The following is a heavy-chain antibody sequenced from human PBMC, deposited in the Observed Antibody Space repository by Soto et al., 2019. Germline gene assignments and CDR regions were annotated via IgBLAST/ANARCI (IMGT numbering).Heavy chain of an antibody. J-gene: IGHJ5*02. CDR2: IYYSGST. D-gene: IGHD3-3*01. Sequence: QVQLQESGPGLVKPSQTLSLTCTVSGGSISSGGYYWSWIRQHPGKGLEWIGYIYYSGSTYYNPSLKSRVTISVDSSKNQFSLKLSSVTAADTAVYYCARCSFWSGYYTDNWFDPWGQGTLVTVSS. CDR1: GGSISSGGYY. V-gene: IGHV4-31*03. CDR3: ARCSFWSGYYTDNWFDP.